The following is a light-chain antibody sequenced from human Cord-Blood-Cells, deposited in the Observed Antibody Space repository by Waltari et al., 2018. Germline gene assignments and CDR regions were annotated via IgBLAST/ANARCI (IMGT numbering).Light chain of an antibody. V-gene: IGLV2-8*01. Sequence: QSALTQPPYASGSPGQSVTISCTGTSSDVGGYNYVSWYKQHPGKAPKLMIYEVSQRPPRVPDRFSGSKSGNRDSLAGSGLQAEDEADYYCSSYAGSNNLVFVGGTKLTVL. CDR2: EVS. CDR1: SSDVGGYNY. J-gene: IGLJ3*02. CDR3: SSYAGSNNLV.